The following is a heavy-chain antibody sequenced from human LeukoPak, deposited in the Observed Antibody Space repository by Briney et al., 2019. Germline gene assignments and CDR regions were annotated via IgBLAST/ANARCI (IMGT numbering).Heavy chain of an antibody. D-gene: IGHD6-13*01. CDR2: IYNSGST. Sequence: ASETLSLTCTVFGGSISSYYWSWIRQPAGKGLEWIGHIYNSGSTNYNPSLKGRVTMSVATSKNQFSLHLSSVTAADTAVYYCARSAFLVTAPGLYYFDYWGQGTLVAVSS. J-gene: IGHJ4*02. CDR3: ARSAFLVTAPGLYYFDY. CDR1: GGSISSYY. V-gene: IGHV4-4*07.